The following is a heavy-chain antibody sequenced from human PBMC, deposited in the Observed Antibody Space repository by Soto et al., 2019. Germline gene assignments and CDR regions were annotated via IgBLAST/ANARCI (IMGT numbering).Heavy chain of an antibody. CDR2: INPSGETT. CDR3: ARRGVDYASPGEY. V-gene: IGHV1-46*01. CDR1: GYSFTTSY. D-gene: IGHD3-10*01. J-gene: IGHJ4*01. Sequence: ASVKVSCKTSGYSFTTSYVQWVRQAPGQGLEWMGSINPSGETTTYAQKFQGRVTMTRDTSTSTVHMELSSLNSEDTAVYYCARRGVDYASPGEYWG.